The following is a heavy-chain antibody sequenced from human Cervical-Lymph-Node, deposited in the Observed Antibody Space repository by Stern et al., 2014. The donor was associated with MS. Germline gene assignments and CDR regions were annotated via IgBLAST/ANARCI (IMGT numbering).Heavy chain of an antibody. CDR1: GGSISSSSY. CDR2: VFHTGSA. CDR3: TRRDRLQYYYYGVDV. D-gene: IGHD5-24*01. J-gene: IGHJ6*02. V-gene: IGHV4-39*01. Sequence: VQLVESGPGLVKPSETLSLICTVSGGSISSSSYWGWIRQPPGKGLEWIGHVFHTGSAYYNPSLKSRLTISVDTSKNQVSLKMSFVTAADTAAYYCTRRDRLQYYYYGVDVWGQGTTVTVSS.